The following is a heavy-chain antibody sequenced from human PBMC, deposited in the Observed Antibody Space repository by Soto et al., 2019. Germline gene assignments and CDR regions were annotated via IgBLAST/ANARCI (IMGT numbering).Heavy chain of an antibody. V-gene: IGHV4-59*01. Sequence: PSETLSLTCTVSGSSISSYYWSWIRQPPGKGLDWIGYIXYXGXXXHXXPLKSRVTISVDTSKNQCSLKLSSVTAADTAVYYCARGSVAGYGMDVWGQGSTVTVSS. CDR2: IXYXGXX. CDR3: ARGSVAGYGMDV. CDR1: GSSISSYY. D-gene: IGHD6-19*01. J-gene: IGHJ6*02.